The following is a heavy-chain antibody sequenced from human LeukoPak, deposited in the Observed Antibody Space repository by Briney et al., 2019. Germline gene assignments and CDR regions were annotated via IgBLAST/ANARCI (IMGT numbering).Heavy chain of an antibody. V-gene: IGHV4-34*01. CDR3: ARGKRGYSYGYSWFDP. Sequence: PGGSLRLSCAASGFTFSTFWMTWVRQPPGKGLEWIGEINHSGSTNYNPSLKSRVTISVDTSKNQFSLKLSSVTAADTAVYYCARGKRGYSYGYSWFDPWGQGTLATVSS. D-gene: IGHD5-18*01. J-gene: IGHJ5*02. CDR1: GFTFSTFW. CDR2: INHSGST.